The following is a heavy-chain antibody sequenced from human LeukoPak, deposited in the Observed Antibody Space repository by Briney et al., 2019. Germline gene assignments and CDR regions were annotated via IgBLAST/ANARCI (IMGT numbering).Heavy chain of an antibody. V-gene: IGHV4-59*01. CDR3: ARHAYSNYEHWYFDL. D-gene: IGHD4-11*01. J-gene: IGHJ2*01. CDR2: ISDSGRT. CDR1: GGSIRNYY. Sequence: SETLSLTCTVSGGSIRNYYWSWIRQSPGRGLEWIGDISDSGRTSYNPTLMSRVTISVDTSKNQFSLKVNSVTAADTAVYYCARHAYSNYEHWYFDLWGRSTLVTVSS.